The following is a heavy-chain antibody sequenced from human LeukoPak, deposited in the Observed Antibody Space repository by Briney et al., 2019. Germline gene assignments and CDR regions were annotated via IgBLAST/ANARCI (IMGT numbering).Heavy chain of an antibody. CDR1: GFTFSSYG. D-gene: IGHD4-23*01. Sequence: GGSLRLSCAASGFTFSSYGMNWVRQAPGKGLEWVSSISSSSSYIYYADSVKGRFTISRDNAKNSLYLQMNSLRAEDTAVYYCAREDDYGGRTLDYWGQGTLVTVSS. CDR2: ISSSSSYI. V-gene: IGHV3-21*01. J-gene: IGHJ4*02. CDR3: AREDDYGGRTLDY.